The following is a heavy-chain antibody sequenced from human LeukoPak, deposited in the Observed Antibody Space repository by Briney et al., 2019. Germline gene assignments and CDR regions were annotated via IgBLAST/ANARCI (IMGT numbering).Heavy chain of an antibody. V-gene: IGHV3-30*04. CDR3: ACSPFDY. CDR2: ISYDGSNK. J-gene: IGHJ4*02. CDR1: GFTFSSYA. D-gene: IGHD2-15*01. Sequence: GGSLRLSCAASGFTFSSYAVHWVRQAPGKGLEWVAVISYDGSNKYYADSVKGRFTISRDNSKNTLYLQMNSLRAEDTAVYYCACSPFDYWGQGTLVTVSS.